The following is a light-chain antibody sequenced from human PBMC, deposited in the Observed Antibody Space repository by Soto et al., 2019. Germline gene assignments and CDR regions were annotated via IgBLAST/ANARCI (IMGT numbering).Light chain of an antibody. CDR3: QHYATYWT. Sequence: DIQMTQSPSTLSASVGDRVTITCRASQSISPWLAWYQQIPGEAPKLLIYKASSLESWVPSRFSGSGSGTEFTLTISSLQSDDVATYYCQHYATYWTFGQGTEVDIK. CDR1: QSISPW. V-gene: IGKV1-5*03. CDR2: KAS. J-gene: IGKJ1*01.